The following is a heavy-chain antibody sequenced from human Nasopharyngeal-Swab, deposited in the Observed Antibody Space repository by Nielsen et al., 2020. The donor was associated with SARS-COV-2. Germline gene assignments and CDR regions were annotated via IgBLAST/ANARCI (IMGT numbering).Heavy chain of an antibody. CDR2: IYHSGST. CDR1: GGSISSSNW. D-gene: IGHD1-26*01. J-gene: IGHJ3*02. Sequence: SETLSLTCAVSGGSISSSNWWSWVRQPPGKGLEWIGEIYHSGSTNYNPSLKGRVTISVDESKNQFSLKLSSVTAANTAVYFCARGVVGATTTDAFEIWGQGTMVTVSS. V-gene: IGHV4-4*02. CDR3: ARGVVGATTTDAFEI.